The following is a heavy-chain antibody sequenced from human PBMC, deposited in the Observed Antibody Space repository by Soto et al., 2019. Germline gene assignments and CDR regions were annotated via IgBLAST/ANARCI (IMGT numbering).Heavy chain of an antibody. V-gene: IGHV4-39*01. Sequence: SETLSLTCTVSGGSISSSSYYWGWIRQPPGKGLAWIGSIFYSGSTYYNPSLKSRVTISVDTSKNQFSLKLSSVTAADTAVYYCARLFTYYDILTGYYTPYYFDYWGQGTLVTVSS. D-gene: IGHD3-9*01. CDR1: GGSISSSSYY. J-gene: IGHJ4*02. CDR2: IFYSGST. CDR3: ARLFTYYDILTGYYTPYYFDY.